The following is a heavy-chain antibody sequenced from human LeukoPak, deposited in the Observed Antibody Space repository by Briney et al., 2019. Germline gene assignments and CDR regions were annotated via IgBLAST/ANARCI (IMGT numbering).Heavy chain of an antibody. Sequence: SETLSLTCTVCGGSISSYYWTWIRQPPGKGLEWIGYIYYSGSTNYNPSLKSRVTISVDTSKNQFSLKLSSVTAADTAVYYCARQGRGYGGNSDYWGQGTLVTVSS. V-gene: IGHV4-59*08. J-gene: IGHJ4*02. D-gene: IGHD4-23*01. CDR3: ARQGRGYGGNSDY. CDR2: IYYSGST. CDR1: GGSISSYY.